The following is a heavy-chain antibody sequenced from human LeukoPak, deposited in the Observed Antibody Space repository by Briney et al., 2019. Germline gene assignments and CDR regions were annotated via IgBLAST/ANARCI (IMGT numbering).Heavy chain of an antibody. CDR2: VNHSGST. D-gene: IGHD3-9*01. Sequence: SSETLSLTCAVYGGSFSGYYWNWIRQPPGKGLEWLGEVNHSGSTNYNPSLKSRVTISVDTSKNQFSLKLSSVTAADTAVYYCAREPYGIYFDYWGQGTLVTVSS. CDR1: GGSFSGYY. J-gene: IGHJ4*02. CDR3: AREPYGIYFDY. V-gene: IGHV4-34*01.